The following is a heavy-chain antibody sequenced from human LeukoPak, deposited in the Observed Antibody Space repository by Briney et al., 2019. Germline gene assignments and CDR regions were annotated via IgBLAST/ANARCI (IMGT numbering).Heavy chain of an antibody. CDR3: ARERGGNFD. CDR2: IYYSGST. V-gene: IGHV4-59*01. Sequence: PSETLSLTCTVSGGSIRSYYWSWIRQPPGKGLEWIGYIYYSGSTNYNPSLKSRVTISVDTSKNQFSLKLSSVTAADTAVYYCARERGGNFDWGQGTLVTVSS. J-gene: IGHJ4*02. D-gene: IGHD3-3*02. CDR1: GGSIRSYY.